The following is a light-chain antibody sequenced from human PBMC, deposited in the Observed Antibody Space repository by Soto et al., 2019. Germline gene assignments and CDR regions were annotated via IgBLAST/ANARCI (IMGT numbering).Light chain of an antibody. J-gene: IGKJ1*01. V-gene: IGKV3-20*01. CDR2: GAS. CDR1: QSVSSTY. CDR3: QQWGSSSWT. Sequence: ELVLTQSPATLSLSPGERATLSCRASQSVSSTYLAWYQQKPGQAPRLLIYGASTRATGIPDRFSGSGSGTDFTLTISRLEPEDFAVYYCQQWGSSSWTFGQGTKVDIK.